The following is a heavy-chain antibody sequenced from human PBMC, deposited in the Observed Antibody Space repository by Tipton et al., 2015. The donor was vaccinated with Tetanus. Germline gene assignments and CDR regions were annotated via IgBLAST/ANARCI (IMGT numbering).Heavy chain of an antibody. V-gene: IGHV5-51*01. CDR3: ARVRDWNYFYFDY. D-gene: IGHD1-7*01. CDR1: GYSFTSYW. Sequence: MQLVQSGAEVKKPGESLKISCKGSGYSFTSYWIGWVRQMPGKGLEWMGIIYPGDSDTRYSPSFQGRVTISADKSISTAYLQWCSLKASDTAMYYCARVRDWNYFYFDYWGQGTLVTVSS. J-gene: IGHJ4*02. CDR2: IYPGDSDT.